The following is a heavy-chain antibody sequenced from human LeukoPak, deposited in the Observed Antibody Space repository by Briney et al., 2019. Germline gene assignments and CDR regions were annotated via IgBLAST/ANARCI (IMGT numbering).Heavy chain of an antibody. CDR3: TTEASIRYYDDGSGYYG. CDR1: GFTFSNAW. J-gene: IGHJ4*02. CDR2: IKSKTDGGTT. D-gene: IGHD3-22*01. V-gene: IGHV3-15*01. Sequence: TGRSLRLSWAASGFTFSNAWMSWVRQAPGKWLELVGRIKSKTDGGTTDYAAPVKGRFTISRDDSKNTLYLQMNSLKTEDTAVYYCTTEASIRYYDDGSGYYGWGQGTLVTVSS.